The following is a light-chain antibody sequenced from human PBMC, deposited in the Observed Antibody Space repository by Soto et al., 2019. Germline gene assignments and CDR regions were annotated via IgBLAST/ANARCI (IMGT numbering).Light chain of an antibody. CDR2: DVS. CDR1: SSDVGAFNY. V-gene: IGLV2-14*03. Sequence: QVALTQPAYMSRAPGQAITISCSGTSSDVGAFNYVSWYQQHPGKAPKLMIYDVSNRPSGVSNRFSGSKSGNTASLTISGLRAEDEADYYCNSYTSNNTYVFGTGTKVTVL. J-gene: IGLJ1*01. CDR3: NSYTSNNTYV.